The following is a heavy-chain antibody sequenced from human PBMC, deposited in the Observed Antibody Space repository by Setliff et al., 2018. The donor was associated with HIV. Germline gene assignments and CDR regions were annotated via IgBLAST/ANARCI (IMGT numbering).Heavy chain of an antibody. CDR3: ARSPIRYCSSGSCYSGFDQ. D-gene: IGHD2-15*01. V-gene: IGHV5-51*01. CDR1: GYSFTSYW. Sequence: GESLKISCKGSGYSFTSYWIGWVRQMPGKGLEWMRIIYPGDSDIRYSPSFEGQVTISADKSISTAYLQWSSLKASDTAIYYCARSPIRYCSSGSCYSGFDQWGQGTPVTVSS. J-gene: IGHJ4*02. CDR2: IYPGDSDI.